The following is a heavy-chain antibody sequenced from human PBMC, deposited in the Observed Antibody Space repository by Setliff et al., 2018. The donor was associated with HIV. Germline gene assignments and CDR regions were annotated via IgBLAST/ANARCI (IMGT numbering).Heavy chain of an antibody. Sequence: PLETLSLTCTVSGGSISSYFWSWIRQPPGKGLEWIGYMSYSWSTYYNPSLKSRIIMSVDTSKNQFSLKLSSVTAADTALYYCARSDSYCAGDCYGVDGVDAFDIWGQGTMVTVSS. J-gene: IGHJ3*02. D-gene: IGHD2-21*02. CDR3: ARSDSYCAGDCYGVDGVDAFDI. CDR1: GGSISSYF. CDR2: MSYSWST. V-gene: IGHV4-59*01.